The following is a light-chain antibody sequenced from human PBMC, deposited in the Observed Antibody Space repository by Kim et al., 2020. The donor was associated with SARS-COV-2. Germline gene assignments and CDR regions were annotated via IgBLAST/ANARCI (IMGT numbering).Light chain of an antibody. CDR3: QQYNSYPLT. Sequence: AIQLTQSPSSLPASVGDRVTITCRASQDINSWLAWYQQKPGKPPKVLIADASTLQSGVPSRIIGSGSGTEFTLTISSVQPEDFATYYCQQYNSYPLTFGEGTKVDIK. V-gene: IGKV1-13*02. CDR1: QDINSW. J-gene: IGKJ4*01. CDR2: DAS.